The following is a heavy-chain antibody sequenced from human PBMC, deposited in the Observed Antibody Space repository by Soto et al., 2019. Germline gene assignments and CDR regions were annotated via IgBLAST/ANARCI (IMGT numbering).Heavy chain of an antibody. D-gene: IGHD1-1*01. CDR1: GFTFSAYA. Sequence: GGSLRLSCAASGFTFSAYAMGWVRQAPGKGLEWVSTIHGGGGATHYADSVKGRFTISRDDSKNTLYAQMNSLRAEDTAVYYCAKFEGHPLEYWYLDFRGRGTLXTVSS. CDR3: AKFEGHPLEYWYLDF. J-gene: IGHJ2*01. V-gene: IGHV3-23*01. CDR2: IHGGGGAT.